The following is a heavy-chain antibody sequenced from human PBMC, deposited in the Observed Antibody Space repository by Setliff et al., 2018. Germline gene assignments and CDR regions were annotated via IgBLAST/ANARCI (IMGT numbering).Heavy chain of an antibody. V-gene: IGHV3-7*01. CDR1: GFAISSCW. D-gene: IGHD3-3*01. Sequence: GGSLRLSCVASGFAISSCWMSWVRQAPGKGLEWVANVNPDGSGKYYVDSVQGRFTISRDNAKSSLSLQMSSLRAEDTAVYYCARLFNFPLYYFHYWGQGTLVTVSS. J-gene: IGHJ4*02. CDR2: VNPDGSGK. CDR3: ARLFNFPLYYFHY.